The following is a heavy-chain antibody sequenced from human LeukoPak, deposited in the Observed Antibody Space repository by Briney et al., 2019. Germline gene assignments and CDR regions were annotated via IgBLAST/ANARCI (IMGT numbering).Heavy chain of an antibody. Sequence: GGSLRLSCAASRFTFSSYGMHWVRQAPGKGLEWVAFIRYDGTNKYYADSVKGRFTISRDNSKNTLYLQMNSLRAEDTAVYYCAKDRAAAFDYWGQGTLVTVSS. CDR1: RFTFSSYG. V-gene: IGHV3-30*02. D-gene: IGHD2-15*01. CDR3: AKDRAAAFDY. J-gene: IGHJ4*02. CDR2: IRYDGTNK.